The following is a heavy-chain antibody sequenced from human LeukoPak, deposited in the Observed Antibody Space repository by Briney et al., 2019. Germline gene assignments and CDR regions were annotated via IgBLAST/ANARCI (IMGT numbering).Heavy chain of an antibody. CDR3: ARDHDSTGYFSRGLDY. V-gene: IGHV3-48*04. J-gene: IGHJ4*02. CDR2: ISSSSSTI. CDR1: GFIFSSYS. Sequence: GGSLRLSCAASGFIFSSYSMNWVRQAPGKGLEWVSYISSSSSTIYYADSVKGRFTISRDIAKNSLYLQMNSLRVEDTAVYYCARDHDSTGYFSRGLDYWGRGTLVTVSS. D-gene: IGHD3-22*01.